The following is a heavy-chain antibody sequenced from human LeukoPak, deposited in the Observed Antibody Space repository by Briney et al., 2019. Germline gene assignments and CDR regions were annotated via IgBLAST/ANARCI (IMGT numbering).Heavy chain of an antibody. J-gene: IGHJ3*02. V-gene: IGHV1-2*02. CDR3: ARSGTAVDAFDI. CDR2: INPNSGGT. CDR1: GYTFTRYA. Sequence: ASVKVSCKASGYTFTRYAINWVRQAPGQGLEWMGWINPNSGGTNYAQKFQGRVTMTRDTSISTAYMELSRLRSDDTAVYYCARSGTAVDAFDIWGQGTMVTVSS. D-gene: IGHD3-3*01.